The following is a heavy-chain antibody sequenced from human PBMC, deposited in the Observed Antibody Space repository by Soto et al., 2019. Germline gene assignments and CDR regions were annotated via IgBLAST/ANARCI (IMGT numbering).Heavy chain of an antibody. CDR1: GGTLSSDT. V-gene: IGHV1-69*02. CDR3: ATDYGGNPWYFDY. D-gene: IGHD4-17*01. CDR2: IIPILGIA. J-gene: IGHJ4*02. Sequence: SVKVSCKASGGTLSSDTISWVRQAPGQGLEWMGRIIPILGIANYAQKFQGRVTITADKSTSTAYMELSSLRSEDTAVYYCATDYGGNPWYFDYWGQGTLVTVSS.